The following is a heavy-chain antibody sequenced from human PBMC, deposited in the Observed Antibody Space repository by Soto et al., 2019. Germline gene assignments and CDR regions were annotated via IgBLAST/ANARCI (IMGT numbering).Heavy chain of an antibody. CDR3: ARDYSSGYGMDV. Sequence: ASVKVSCKASGYTFTGYYMHWVRQATGQGPEWMGWMNPNSGNTDYAQKFQGRVTMTRNTSISTAYMELSSLRSEDTAVYYCARDYSSGYGMDVWGQGTTVTVSS. V-gene: IGHV1-8*02. CDR2: MNPNSGNT. CDR1: GYTFTGYY. D-gene: IGHD6-19*01. J-gene: IGHJ6*02.